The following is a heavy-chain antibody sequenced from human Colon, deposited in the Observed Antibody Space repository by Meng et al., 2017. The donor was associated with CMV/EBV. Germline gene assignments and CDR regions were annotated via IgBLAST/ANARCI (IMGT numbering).Heavy chain of an antibody. J-gene: IGHJ6*02. CDR2: TYYGSSRYNWYN. V-gene: IGHV6-1*01. CDR1: WDIISTNIAA. CDR3: ASVLLWFGGRQYYGMDV. D-gene: IGHD3-10*01. Sequence: SQIPSLTGAVSWDIISTNIAAWNWIRLTPTRGLEWLGRTYYGSSRYNWYNDYALSVKGRITISPDASKNQFTLQLNSVTPEDTAVYYCASVLLWFGGRQYYGMDVWGRGTTVTVSS.